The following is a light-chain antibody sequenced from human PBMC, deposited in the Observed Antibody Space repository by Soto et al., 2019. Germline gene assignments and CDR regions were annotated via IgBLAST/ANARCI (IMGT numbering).Light chain of an antibody. CDR3: QQYGGSSWT. V-gene: IGKV3-20*01. CDR1: QSVSSSY. CDR2: AAS. Sequence: EIVLTQSPGTLSLSQGERATLSCRASQSVSSSYLAWYQQKPGQAPRLLIYAASSRATGIPDRFSGSGSGTDFTLTISRLEPEDFAVYYCQQYGGSSWTFGQGTKVDIK. J-gene: IGKJ1*01.